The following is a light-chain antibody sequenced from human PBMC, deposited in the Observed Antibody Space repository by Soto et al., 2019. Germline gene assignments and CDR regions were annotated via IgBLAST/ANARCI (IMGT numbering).Light chain of an antibody. Sequence: IRLTHSPSSLSASVGDRVTITCRASQGISSSLAWYQQQPGKAPKLLIYAASTLQSGVPSRFSGSGSGTDFTLTISSLQPEDFATYYCQQLKSFPLSFGGGTKVDIK. CDR1: QGISSS. J-gene: IGKJ4*01. CDR3: QQLKSFPLS. V-gene: IGKV1-9*01. CDR2: AAS.